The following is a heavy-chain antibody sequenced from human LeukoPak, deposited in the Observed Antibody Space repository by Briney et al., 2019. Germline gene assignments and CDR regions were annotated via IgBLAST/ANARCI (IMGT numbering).Heavy chain of an antibody. J-gene: IGHJ3*02. CDR3: LRHYYEYVAFDM. Sequence: ASVKVSCKASGYTLTDYNINWVRQAPGRGLEYVGYVSPQNGDTGYAQTFQGRVTMTRDMSINTAYMELSSLRSEDTAVYYCLRHYYEYVAFDMWGQGTMVIVSS. CDR2: VSPQNGDT. D-gene: IGHD3-22*01. V-gene: IGHV1-8*01. CDR1: GYTLTDYN.